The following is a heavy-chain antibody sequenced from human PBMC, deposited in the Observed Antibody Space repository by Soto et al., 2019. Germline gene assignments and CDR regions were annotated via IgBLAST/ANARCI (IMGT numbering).Heavy chain of an antibody. D-gene: IGHD5-12*01. CDR1: GGTFSTST. J-gene: IGHJ4*02. V-gene: IGHV1-69*08. Sequence: QVQLVQSGAEVKKPGSSVKVSCKASGGTFSTSTFTWVRQAPGPGLEWMGRIIPILSTADYAHQFQGTVTFPADEATSTGYMELIRLRSQDTGVYYCARDLSIGSVYSGYDAIDNWGQGTLVTVSS. CDR2: IIPILSTA. CDR3: ARDLSIGSVYSGYDAIDN.